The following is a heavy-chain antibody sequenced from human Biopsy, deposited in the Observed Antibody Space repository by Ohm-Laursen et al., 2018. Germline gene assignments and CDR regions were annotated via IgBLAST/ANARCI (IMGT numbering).Heavy chain of an antibody. CDR2: IYYSVMT. D-gene: IGHD4-11*01. Sequence: TLSLTCTVSGDSVTKYYWSWIRQPPGKGLERIGHIYYSVMTNYNPSLQSRVSISVDTSRNQVSLTLSSVTAADTAVCYCARDSGILNYGNFKYYHYYGMDVWGQGTKVTVSS. V-gene: IGHV4-59*02. CDR1: GDSVTKYY. CDR3: ARDSGILNYGNFKYYHYYGMDV. J-gene: IGHJ6*02.